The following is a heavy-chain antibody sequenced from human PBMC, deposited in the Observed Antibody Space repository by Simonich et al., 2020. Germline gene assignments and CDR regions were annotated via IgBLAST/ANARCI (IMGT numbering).Heavy chain of an antibody. V-gene: IGHV3-23*01. CDR2: ISGSGGST. J-gene: IGHJ5*02. CDR3: AKDSSLVGATDWFDP. Sequence: EVQLLESGGGLVQPGGSLRLSCAASGFTFSSYAMSWVRQARGKGLGWVAAISGSGGSTYYADSVKGRFTISRDNSKNTLYLQMNSLRAEDTAVYYCAKDSSLVGATDWFDPWGQGTLFTVSS. CDR1: GFTFSSYA. D-gene: IGHD1-26*01.